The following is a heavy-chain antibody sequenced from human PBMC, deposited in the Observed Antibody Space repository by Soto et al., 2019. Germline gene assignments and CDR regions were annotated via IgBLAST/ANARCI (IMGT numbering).Heavy chain of an antibody. CDR3: ASEGYGDYVAY. J-gene: IGHJ4*02. CDR1: GGSISSSNW. CDR2: IYHSGST. D-gene: IGHD4-17*01. V-gene: IGHV4-4*02. Sequence: QVQLQESGPGLVKPSGTLSLTCAVSGGSISSSNWWSWVRQPPGKGLEWIGEIYHSGSTNYNPSLTRRVTISVDKSKNQFSLKLSSVTAADTAVYYCASEGYGDYVAYWGQGTLVTVSS.